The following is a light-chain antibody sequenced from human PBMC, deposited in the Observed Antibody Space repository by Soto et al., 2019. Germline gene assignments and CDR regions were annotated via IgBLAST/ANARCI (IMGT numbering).Light chain of an antibody. CDR3: QQYNNWPPGT. V-gene: IGKV3-15*01. Sequence: EIVMTQSPATLSVSTGERATISCRASQSVSSNLAWYQQKPDQAPRRLIYCASTRATGIPARFSGSGSETEFTLTISSLQSADFAVYYCQQYNNWPPGTFGQGTKLEIK. J-gene: IGKJ2*01. CDR1: QSVSSN. CDR2: CAS.